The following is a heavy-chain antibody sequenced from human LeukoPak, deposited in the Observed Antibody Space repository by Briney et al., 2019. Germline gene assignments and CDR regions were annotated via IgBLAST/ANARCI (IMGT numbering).Heavy chain of an antibody. J-gene: IGHJ4*02. CDR1: GFTFSSYG. CDR2: ISFDGSNK. D-gene: IGHD6-19*01. Sequence: PGRSLRLSCAASGFTFSSYGIHWVRQAPGKGLEWVSLISFDGSNKYYADSVKGRFAISRDNSKNTLYLQMNSLRPEDTAVYYCARGNGLSSGWYEFDFWGQGALVAVSS. V-gene: IGHV3-30*09. CDR3: ARGNGLSSGWYEFDF.